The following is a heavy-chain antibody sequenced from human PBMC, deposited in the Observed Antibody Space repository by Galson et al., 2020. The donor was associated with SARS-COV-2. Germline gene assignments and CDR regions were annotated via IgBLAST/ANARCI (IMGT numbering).Heavy chain of an antibody. J-gene: IGHJ2*01. CDR2: HNPHSGDT. Sequence: ASPTVSCKATGYIITGHYILWVRHAPGQRPVWQRWHNPHSGDTNYAQTFQGRVAMARDTSISTAYMELSRLRSDDTAVYYCARGALSGSYYWYFDLWGRGTLVTVSS. D-gene: IGHD1-26*01. CDR3: ARGALSGSYYWYFDL. V-gene: IGHV1-2*02. CDR1: GYIITGHY.